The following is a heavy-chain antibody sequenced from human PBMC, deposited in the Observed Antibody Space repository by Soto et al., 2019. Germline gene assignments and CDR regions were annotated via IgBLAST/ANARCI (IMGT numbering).Heavy chain of an antibody. CDR3: AKDSIGYCSGGSCYLLDY. CDR2: ISGSGGST. J-gene: IGHJ4*02. Sequence: PGGSLRLFCAASGFTFSSYAMSWVRQAPGKGLEWVSAISGSGGSTYYADSVKGRFTISRDNSKNTLYLQMNSLRAEDTAVYYCAKDSIGYCSGGSCYLLDYWGQGTLVTVSS. CDR1: GFTFSSYA. V-gene: IGHV3-23*01. D-gene: IGHD2-15*01.